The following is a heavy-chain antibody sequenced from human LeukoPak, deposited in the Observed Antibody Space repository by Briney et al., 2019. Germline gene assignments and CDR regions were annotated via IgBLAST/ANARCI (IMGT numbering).Heavy chain of an antibody. V-gene: IGHV1-18*01. CDR2: ISAYNGNT. D-gene: IGHD6-13*01. CDR3: ARDRVSSSEDEGWFDP. J-gene: IGHJ5*02. Sequence: ASVKVSCKASGGTFSSYGISWVRQAPGQGLEWMGWISAYNGNTNYAQKLQGRVTMTTDTSTSTAYMELRSLRSDDTAVYYCARDRVSSSEDEGWFDPWGQGTLVTVSS. CDR1: GGTFSSYG.